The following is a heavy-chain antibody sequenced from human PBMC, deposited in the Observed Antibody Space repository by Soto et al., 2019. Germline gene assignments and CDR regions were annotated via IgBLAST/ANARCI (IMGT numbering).Heavy chain of an antibody. CDR2: ISGSGGST. J-gene: IGHJ4*02. Sequence: EVHLLESGGGLVKPGGSLRLSCAASGFTFSSHSMAWVRQAPGKGLQWVSTISGSGGSTYYADFVKGRFTISRDDSKNTLYLQRNSLRAEDTAVDYCAKPREVTGRGRFDYWGQGTLLTVSS. CDR3: AKPREVTGRGRFDY. V-gene: IGHV3-23*01. D-gene: IGHD3-10*01. CDR1: GFTFSSHS.